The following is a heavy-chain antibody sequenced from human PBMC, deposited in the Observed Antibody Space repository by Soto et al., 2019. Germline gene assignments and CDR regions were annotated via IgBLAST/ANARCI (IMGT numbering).Heavy chain of an antibody. CDR2: IYTSGST. J-gene: IGHJ5*02. CDR3: ARDKYSSSYNWVDP. D-gene: IGHD6-13*01. Sequence: SGTPSLTCTVSGGSISSYYWSWIRQPAGKGLEWIGRIYTSGSTNYNPSLKSRVTMSVDTSKNQFSLKLSSVTAADTAVYYWARDKYSSSYNWVDPWGQGTLVTVS. V-gene: IGHV4-4*07. CDR1: GGSISSYY.